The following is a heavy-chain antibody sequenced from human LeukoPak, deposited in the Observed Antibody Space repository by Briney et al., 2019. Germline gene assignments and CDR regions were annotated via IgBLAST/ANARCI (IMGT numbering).Heavy chain of an antibody. Sequence: SVTVSCKASGGTFSSYAISWVRQALGQGLEWMGGIIPIFGTANYAQKFQGRVTITADESTSTAYMELSSLRSEDTAVYYCAREQIAVAGLYGMDVWGQGTTVTVSS. D-gene: IGHD6-19*01. CDR3: AREQIAVAGLYGMDV. CDR1: GGTFSSYA. CDR2: IIPIFGTA. J-gene: IGHJ6*02. V-gene: IGHV1-69*13.